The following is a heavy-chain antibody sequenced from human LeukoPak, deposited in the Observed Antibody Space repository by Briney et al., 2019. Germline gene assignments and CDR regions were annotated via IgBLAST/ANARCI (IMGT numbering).Heavy chain of an antibody. Sequence: SETLSLTCAVYGGSFSGYYWSWIRQPPGKGLEWIWEINHSGSTNYNPSLKSRVTISVDTSKNQFSLKLSSVTAADTAVYYCARKAPAPTAAAEYNWFDPWGQGTLVTVSS. D-gene: IGHD6-13*01. CDR3: ARKAPAPTAAAEYNWFDP. V-gene: IGHV4-34*01. J-gene: IGHJ5*02. CDR1: GGSFSGYY. CDR2: INHSGST.